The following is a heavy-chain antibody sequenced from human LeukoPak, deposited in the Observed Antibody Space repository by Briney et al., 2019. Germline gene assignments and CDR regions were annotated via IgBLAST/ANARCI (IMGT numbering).Heavy chain of an antibody. Sequence: GGSLRLSCAASGFTFSSYAMHWVCQAPGKGLEWVAVISYDGSNKYYADSVKGRFTISRDNSKNTLYLQMNSLRAEDTAVYYCARGPAAHIIPFDYWGQGTLVTVSS. J-gene: IGHJ4*02. CDR1: GFTFSSYA. CDR2: ISYDGSNK. CDR3: ARGPAAHIIPFDY. D-gene: IGHD6-13*01. V-gene: IGHV3-30*04.